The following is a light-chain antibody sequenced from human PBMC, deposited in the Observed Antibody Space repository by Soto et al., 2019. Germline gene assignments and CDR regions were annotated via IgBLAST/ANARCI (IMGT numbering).Light chain of an antibody. CDR2: AAS. V-gene: IGKV1-39*01. CDR3: QQSYSTPLWT. Sequence: DIQMTQSPSSLSASVGDRVTITCRASQSISSYLNWYQQKPGKAPKLLIYAASSLQSGVPSRFSGSGYGTDFTPTISSLQPEDFATYYCQQSYSTPLWTFGQGTKVEIK. CDR1: QSISSY. J-gene: IGKJ1*01.